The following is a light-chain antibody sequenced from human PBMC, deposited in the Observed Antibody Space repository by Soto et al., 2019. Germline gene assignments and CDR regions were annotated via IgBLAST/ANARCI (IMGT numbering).Light chain of an antibody. Sequence: DIQMTQSPSSLSASVGDRVTITCRASQSINSYLNWYQQKPGKAPKLLIYDTSSLQSGVPSRFSGSGFGTDFTLTISSLQREDFATYFCQQSYRIPVTFGQGTKLEIK. V-gene: IGKV1-39*01. CDR1: QSINSY. CDR2: DTS. J-gene: IGKJ2*01. CDR3: QQSYRIPVT.